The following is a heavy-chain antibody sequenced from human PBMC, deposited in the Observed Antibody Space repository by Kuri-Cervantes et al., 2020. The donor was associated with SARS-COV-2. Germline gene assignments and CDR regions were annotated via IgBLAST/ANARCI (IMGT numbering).Heavy chain of an antibody. CDR3: ARDLRLGKSLDY. Sequence: GGSLRLSCAGSGFSFDNYAMHWVRQAPGKGLEWVSGIGWHSGSIGYADSVKGRFTISRDNAKNSLYLQMSSLRAEDTAVYYCARDLRLGKSLDYWGQGTLVTVSS. J-gene: IGHJ4*02. CDR2: IGWHSGSI. V-gene: IGHV3-9*01. D-gene: IGHD7-27*01. CDR1: GFSFDNYA.